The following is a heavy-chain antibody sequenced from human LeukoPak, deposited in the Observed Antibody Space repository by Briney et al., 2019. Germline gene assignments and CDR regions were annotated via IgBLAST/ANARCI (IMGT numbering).Heavy chain of an antibody. CDR1: GGSISGYY. Sequence: PSETLSLTCTVSGGSISGYYWSWTRQSAGKGLEWIGHIYSTGTNNYNPSLRSRVTLSVDTSKNQFSLKLRSVTAADTAVYYCARVGGNSESYGWFGPWGQGSLVTVSS. J-gene: IGHJ5*02. CDR3: ARVGGNSESYGWFGP. CDR2: IYSTGTN. V-gene: IGHV4-4*07. D-gene: IGHD4-23*01.